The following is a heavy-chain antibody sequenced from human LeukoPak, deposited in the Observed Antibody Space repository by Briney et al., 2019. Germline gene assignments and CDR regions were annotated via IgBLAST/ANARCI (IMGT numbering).Heavy chain of an antibody. V-gene: IGHV4-59*01. J-gene: IGHJ5*02. CDR3: ARGETGWYYDFRSGYYALNDRGPHWFDP. CDR1: GGSISSYY. D-gene: IGHD3-3*01. CDR2: IYYSGST. Sequence: SETLSLTCTVSGGSISSYYWSWIRQPPGKGLEWIGYIYYSGSTNYNPSLKSRVTISVDTSKNQFSLKLSSVTAADTAVYYCARGETGWYYDFRSGYYALNDRGPHWFDPWGQGTLVTVSS.